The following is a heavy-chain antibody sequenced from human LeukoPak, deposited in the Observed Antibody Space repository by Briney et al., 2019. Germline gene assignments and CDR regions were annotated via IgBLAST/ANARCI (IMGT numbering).Heavy chain of an antibody. CDR2: ISAYNGNT. J-gene: IGHJ4*02. CDR1: GYTFTSYG. CDR3: ARWEYCSSSSCYDESETFDY. Sequence: ASVKVSFKASGYTFTSYGISWVRQAPGQGLEWMGWISAYNGNTNYAQKYQGRVTMTTDTSTSTAYMELRSLRSDDTAIYYCARWEYCSSSSCYDESETFDYWGQGTLVTVSS. V-gene: IGHV1-18*01. D-gene: IGHD2-2*01.